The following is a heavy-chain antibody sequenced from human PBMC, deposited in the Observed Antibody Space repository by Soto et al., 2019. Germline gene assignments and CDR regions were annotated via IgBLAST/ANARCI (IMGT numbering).Heavy chain of an antibody. CDR2: ISASGGST. J-gene: IGHJ3*01. D-gene: IGHD2-15*01. Sequence: TGGSLSLSCAASGFTFSSYVMSWVRQAPGKGLEWVSGISASGGSTDYADSVKGRFTISRDKSKNTVYLQMNSLRAEDTAVYYCAKDQCNGGRCYSSAYDAFDVWGQGTMVTVSS. CDR1: GFTFSSYV. CDR3: AKDQCNGGRCYSSAYDAFDV. V-gene: IGHV3-23*01.